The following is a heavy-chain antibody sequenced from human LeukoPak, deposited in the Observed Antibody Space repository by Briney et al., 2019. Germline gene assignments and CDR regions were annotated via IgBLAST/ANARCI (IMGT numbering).Heavy chain of an antibody. D-gene: IGHD1-1*01. V-gene: IGHV3-30*02. CDR3: AKDSNWSCDI. Sequence: GGSLRLSCAASGFRFSGSNMHWVRRAPGKGLEWVAFIVFHGNDKHYADSVKGRFTISRDNSKNILFLQMNSLKPEDTAVYYCAKDSNWSCDIWGQGSLVTVSP. J-gene: IGHJ4*02. CDR2: IVFHGNDK. CDR1: GFRFSGSN.